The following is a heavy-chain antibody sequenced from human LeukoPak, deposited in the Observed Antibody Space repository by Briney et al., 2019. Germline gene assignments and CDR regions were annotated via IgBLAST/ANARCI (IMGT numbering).Heavy chain of an antibody. CDR3: ARGRALRFLEWFTSDY. Sequence: SETLSLTCAVYGGSFSGYYWSWIRQPPGKGLEWIGEINHSGSTNYNPSLKSRATISVDTSKNQFSLKLSSVTAADTAVYYCARGRALRFLEWFTSDYWGQGTLVTVSS. D-gene: IGHD3-3*01. CDR2: INHSGST. V-gene: IGHV4-34*01. J-gene: IGHJ4*02. CDR1: GGSFSGYY.